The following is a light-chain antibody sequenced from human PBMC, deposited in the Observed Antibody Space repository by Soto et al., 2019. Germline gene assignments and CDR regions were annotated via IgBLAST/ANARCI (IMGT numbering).Light chain of an antibody. J-gene: IGKJ1*01. V-gene: IGKV3-20*01. CDR2: GAS. CDR1: QSVSSNH. CDR3: QQYGSSPPT. Sequence: EIVLTQSPATLSLSPGERATLSCRASQSVSSNHLAWHQRKPRQAPRLLIYGASYRDTDIPGRFSGSGSGTDFTLTITSLQPEDFAVYYCQQYGSSPPTFGPGTRVEIK.